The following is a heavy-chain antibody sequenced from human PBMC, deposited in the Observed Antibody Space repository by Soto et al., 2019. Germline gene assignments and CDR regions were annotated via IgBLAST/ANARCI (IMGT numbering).Heavy chain of an antibody. V-gene: IGHV3-53*01. D-gene: IGHD6-19*01. Sequence: EVQLVESGGGLIQPGGSLRLSCAASGFTVSSNYVSWVRQAPGKGLEWVSVIYSGGSTYYADSVKGRFTISRDNSKNTLYLQMNSLRAEDTAVYYCAREVGGWGNWFDPWGQGTLVTVSS. J-gene: IGHJ5*02. CDR1: GFTVSSNY. CDR2: IYSGGST. CDR3: AREVGGWGNWFDP.